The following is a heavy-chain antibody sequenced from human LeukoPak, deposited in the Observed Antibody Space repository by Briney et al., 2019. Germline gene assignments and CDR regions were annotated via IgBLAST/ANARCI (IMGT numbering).Heavy chain of an antibody. CDR3: ARGNSSSSKDYYYYMDV. CDR2: TYYRSKWYN. J-gene: IGHJ6*03. D-gene: IGHD6-6*01. V-gene: IGHV6-1*01. CDR1: GDSVSSNSSA. Sequence: SQTLSLTWAISGDSVSSNSSAWNWIRQSPSRGLEWLGRTYYRSKWYNDYAVSVKSRITINPDTSKNQFSLQLNSVTPEDTAVYYCARGNSSSSKDYYYYMDVWGKGTTVTVSS.